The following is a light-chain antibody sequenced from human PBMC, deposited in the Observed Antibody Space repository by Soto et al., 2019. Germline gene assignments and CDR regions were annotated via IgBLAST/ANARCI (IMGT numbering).Light chain of an antibody. Sequence: EILLTQSPATLSLSPGERATLSCRASQSVSSYLAWYQQKPGQAPRLLIYDASNRATGIPARFSGSGSETDVTLPISSLEPEDFAVYYCQQRSNWPRTFGQGTKVELK. CDR2: DAS. J-gene: IGKJ1*01. CDR3: QQRSNWPRT. CDR1: QSVSSY. V-gene: IGKV3-11*01.